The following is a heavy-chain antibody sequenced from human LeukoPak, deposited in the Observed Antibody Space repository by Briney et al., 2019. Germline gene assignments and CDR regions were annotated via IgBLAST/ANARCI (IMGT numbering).Heavy chain of an antibody. V-gene: IGHV1-69*13. J-gene: IGHJ4*02. D-gene: IGHD3-3*01. CDR1: GGTFSSYA. Sequence: SVKVSCKASGGTFSSYAISWVRQAPGQGLEWMGGITPIFGTANYAQKFQGRVTITADESTSTAYMELSSLRSEDTAVYYCARLSPGLRFLEWLYIDYWGQGTLVTVSS. CDR2: ITPIFGTA. CDR3: ARLSPGLRFLEWLYIDY.